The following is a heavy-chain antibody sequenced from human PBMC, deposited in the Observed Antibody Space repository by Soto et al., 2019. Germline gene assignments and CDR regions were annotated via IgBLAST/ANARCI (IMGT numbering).Heavy chain of an antibody. J-gene: IGHJ3*02. V-gene: IGHV1-18*01. CDR2: ISAYNGNT. CDR1: GYTFTSYG. CDR3: ARELNYFDRSGYYYEAVDI. Sequence: GASVKVSCKASGYTFTSYGISWVRQAPGQGLEWMGWISAYNGNTNYAQKLQGRVTMTTDTSTSTAYVELRSLRSDATAVYYCARELNYFDRSGYYYEAVDIWGQGTMVTVSS. D-gene: IGHD3-22*01.